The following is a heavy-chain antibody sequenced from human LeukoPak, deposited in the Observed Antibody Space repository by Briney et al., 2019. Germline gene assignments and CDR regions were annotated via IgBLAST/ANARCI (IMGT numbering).Heavy chain of an antibody. D-gene: IGHD2-2*01. J-gene: IGHJ6*03. V-gene: IGHV1-8*01. CDR2: MNPNSGNT. CDR1: GYTFTSYD. Sequence: ASVKVSCKASGYTFTSYDINWVRQATGQGLEWMGWMNPNSGNTGYAQKFQGRVTMTRNTSISTAYMELSSLRSEDTAVYYCARAGYCSSTSCPKGRYLNCYYYMDVWGKGTTVTISS. CDR3: ARAGYCSSTSCPKGRYLNCYYYMDV.